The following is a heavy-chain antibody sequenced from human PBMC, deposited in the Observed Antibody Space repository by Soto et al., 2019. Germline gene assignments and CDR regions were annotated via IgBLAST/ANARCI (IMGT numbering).Heavy chain of an antibody. V-gene: IGHV3-21*01. CDR3: ARESEDLTSNCDS. CDR1: GFTFSRYS. Sequence: EVQLVESGGGLVRPGGSLRLSCAASGFTFSRYSMNWVRQAPGKGLEWVSSISSTTNYIYYADSMKGRFTVSRDNAKNSVYLDMNSLSAEDTAVYYCARESEDLTSNCDSWGQGTLVTVSS. CDR2: ISSTTNYI. J-gene: IGHJ4*02.